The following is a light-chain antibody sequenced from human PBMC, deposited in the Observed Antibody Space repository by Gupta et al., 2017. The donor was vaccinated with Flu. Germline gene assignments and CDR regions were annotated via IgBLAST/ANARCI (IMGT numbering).Light chain of an antibody. J-gene: IGLJ1*01. CDR2: GNT. Sequence: SVRTQPPSVSGAPGTRVTIPCTESSSNIGAGYNVQWDQQLPGTAPKLHIYGNTNRPSGVPARFSGTKSGTSASTAITSATLAITGLQAEDEADYYCQSYESSLSGYDFGIGTKVTVL. CDR3: QSYESSLSGYD. CDR1: SSNIGAGYN. V-gene: IGLV1-40*01.